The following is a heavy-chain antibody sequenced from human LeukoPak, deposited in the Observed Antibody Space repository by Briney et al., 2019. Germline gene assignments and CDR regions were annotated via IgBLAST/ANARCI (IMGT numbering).Heavy chain of an antibody. V-gene: IGHV4-61*01. D-gene: IGHD5-12*01. CDR1: GGSISSSSYY. CDR2: IYYSGST. J-gene: IGHJ4*02. CDR3: AREGADIVAIGGYFDY. Sequence: PSETLSLTCTVSGGSISSSSYYWGWIRQPPGKGLEWIGYIYYSGSTNYNPSLKSRVTISVDTSKNQFSLKLSSVTAADTAVYYCAREGADIVAIGGYFDYWGQGTLVTVSS.